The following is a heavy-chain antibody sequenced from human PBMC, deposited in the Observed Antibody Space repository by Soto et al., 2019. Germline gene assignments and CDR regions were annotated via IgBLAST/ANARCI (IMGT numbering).Heavy chain of an antibody. J-gene: IGHJ4*02. Sequence: PGGSLRLSCAASGFTFSSYAMSWVRQAPGKGLEWVSAISGSGGSIYYADSVKGRFTISRDNSKNTLYLQMDSLRAEDTAVYYCAKEYGSGWNSIDSWGQGTLVTVSS. V-gene: IGHV3-23*01. CDR1: GFTFSSYA. D-gene: IGHD6-19*01. CDR2: ISGSGGSI. CDR3: AKEYGSGWNSIDS.